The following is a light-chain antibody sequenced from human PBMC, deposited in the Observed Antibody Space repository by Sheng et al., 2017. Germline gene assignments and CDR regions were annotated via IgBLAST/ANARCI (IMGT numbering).Light chain of an antibody. Sequence: DIQMTQSPSTLSASVGDRVTITCRASQSISSWLAWYQQKPGKAPKLLIYKASSLESGVPSRFSGSVSGTEFTLTISSLQPDDFATYYCQQYHSSPLTFGGGTKVEIK. J-gene: IGKJ4*01. V-gene: IGKV1-5*03. CDR3: QQYHSSPLT. CDR2: KAS. CDR1: QSISSW.